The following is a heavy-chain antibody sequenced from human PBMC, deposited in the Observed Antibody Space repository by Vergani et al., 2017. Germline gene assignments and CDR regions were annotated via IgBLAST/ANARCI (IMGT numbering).Heavy chain of an antibody. CDR2: IYYSGST. Sequence: QVQLQESCPGLVTPSETLSLTCTVSGYSISSGYYWGWIRQPPGKGLEWIGSIYYSGSTYYNPSLKSRVTISVDTSKNQFSLKLSSVTAADTAVYYCARHLAYCGGDCYPYYYGMEVWGQ. J-gene: IGHJ6*02. D-gene: IGHD2-21*02. V-gene: IGHV4-38-2*02. CDR3: ARHLAYCGGDCYPYYYGMEV. CDR1: GYSISSGYY.